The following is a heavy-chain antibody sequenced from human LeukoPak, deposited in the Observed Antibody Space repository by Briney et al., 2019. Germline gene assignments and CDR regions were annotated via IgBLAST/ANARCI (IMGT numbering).Heavy chain of an antibody. CDR1: GFTVSSNY. Sequence: PGGSLRLSCAASGFTVSSNYMSWVRQAPGKGLEWVSVIYSGGSTYYADSVKGRFTISRDNSKNTLYLQMNSLRAEDTAVYYCAKCVCSGGSCNFDYWGQGTLVTVSS. CDR2: IYSGGST. J-gene: IGHJ4*02. D-gene: IGHD2-15*01. V-gene: IGHV3-53*01. CDR3: AKCVCSGGSCNFDY.